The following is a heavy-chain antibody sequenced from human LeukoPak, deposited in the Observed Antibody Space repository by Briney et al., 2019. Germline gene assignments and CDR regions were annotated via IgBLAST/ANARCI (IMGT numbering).Heavy chain of an antibody. J-gene: IGHJ4*02. D-gene: IGHD3-3*01. V-gene: IGHV3-11*04. CDR3: ARERYDFWSAPGDY. CDR1: GFTFSDYY. CDR2: ISSSGSTI. Sequence: GGSLRLSCAASGFTFSDYYMSWIRQAPGKGLEWVSYISSSGSTIYYTDSVKGRFTISRDNAKNSLYLQMNSLRAEDTAVYYCARERYDFWSAPGDYWGQGTLVTVSS.